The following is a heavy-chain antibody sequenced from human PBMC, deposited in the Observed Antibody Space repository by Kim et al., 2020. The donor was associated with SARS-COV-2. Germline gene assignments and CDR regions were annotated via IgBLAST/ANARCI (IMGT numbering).Heavy chain of an antibody. CDR3: ARDQVERLGRLDF. V-gene: IGHV3-11*06. CDR2: IRSSSSNT. CDR1: GFTFSDYY. Sequence: GGSLRLSCAASGFTFSDYYMSWVRQAPGKGLEWVSYIRSSSSNTNYADSVKGRFTISRDNAKNTLYLQMNSLRAEDTAVYYCARDQVERLGRLDFRGQGT. J-gene: IGHJ1*01. D-gene: IGHD6-25*01.